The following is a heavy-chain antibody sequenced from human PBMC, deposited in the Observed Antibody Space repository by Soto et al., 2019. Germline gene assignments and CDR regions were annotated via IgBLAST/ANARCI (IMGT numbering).Heavy chain of an antibody. Sequence: QVQLVQSGAEVKKPGASVKVSCKASGYTFTSYDINWVRQATGQGLELMGWMNTNSGNTGNAQKFQGKVTMTRNTSRSTAYLELSSLRSEDTAVYYCASPTGTTPLYYCSYGMDAWGQGITVTVSS. D-gene: IGHD1-7*01. J-gene: IGHJ6*02. CDR2: MNTNSGNT. V-gene: IGHV1-8*01. CDR3: ASPTGTTPLYYCSYGMDA. CDR1: GYTFTSYD.